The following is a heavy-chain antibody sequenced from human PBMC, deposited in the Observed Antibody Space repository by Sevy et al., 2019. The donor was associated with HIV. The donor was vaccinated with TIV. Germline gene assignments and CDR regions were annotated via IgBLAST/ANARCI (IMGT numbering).Heavy chain of an antibody. Sequence: GESLKIPCAASGFTFSSYAMNWVRQAPGKGLEWVSNIGSTGPTIYYADSVKGRFTISRDNAKNSLYLQMNSLREEDTAVYYCARPGSGWFEFDSWGQGTLVTVSS. V-gene: IGHV3-48*02. D-gene: IGHD6-19*01. CDR2: IGSTGPTI. CDR1: GFTFSSYA. J-gene: IGHJ4*02. CDR3: ARPGSGWFEFDS.